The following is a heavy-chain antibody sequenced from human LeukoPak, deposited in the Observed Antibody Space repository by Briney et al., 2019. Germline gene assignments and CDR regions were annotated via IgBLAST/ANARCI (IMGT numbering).Heavy chain of an antibody. D-gene: IGHD3-9*01. V-gene: IGHV1-69*04. CDR3: ARGGGVDILTGFQY. CDR2: IIPILDVT. J-gene: IGHJ4*02. Sequence: ASVKVSCKASGGTFSSYAINWVRQAPGQGLEWMGRIIPILDVTNYAQKFQGRVTITADQSTSTAYMELSSLRSEDTAVYYCARGGGVDILTGFQYWGQGTLVTVSS. CDR1: GGTFSSYA.